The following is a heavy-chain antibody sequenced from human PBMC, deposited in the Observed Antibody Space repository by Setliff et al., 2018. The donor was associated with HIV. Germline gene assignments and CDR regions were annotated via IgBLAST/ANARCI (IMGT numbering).Heavy chain of an antibody. J-gene: IGHJ4*02. CDR3: ARADCSGGSCYSPGY. D-gene: IGHD2-15*01. Sequence: SETLSLTCSVSGGSISSYYWSWIRQPPEKGLEWIGYIYDRGGTNYNPSLKSRVTISLDTSKNQFSLKLNSVTAADTAVYYCARADCSGGSCYSPGYWGQGTLVTVSS. V-gene: IGHV4-59*01. CDR1: GGSISSYY. CDR2: IYDRGGT.